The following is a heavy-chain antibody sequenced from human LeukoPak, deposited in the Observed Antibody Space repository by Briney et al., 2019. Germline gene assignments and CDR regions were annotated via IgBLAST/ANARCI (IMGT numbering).Heavy chain of an antibody. Sequence: GASVKVSCKASGYTFTSYAMNWVRQAPGQGLEWMGWINTNTGNPTYAQGFTGRFVFSLDTSVSTAYLQINTLKAEDTAVYYCAGPELRWSAYYYMDVWGTGTTVTVSS. V-gene: IGHV7-4-1*02. CDR1: GYTFTSYA. CDR2: INTNTGNP. D-gene: IGHD4-23*01. CDR3: AGPELRWSAYYYMDV. J-gene: IGHJ6*03.